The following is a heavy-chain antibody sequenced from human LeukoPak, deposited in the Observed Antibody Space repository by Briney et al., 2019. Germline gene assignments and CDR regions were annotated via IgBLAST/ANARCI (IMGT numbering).Heavy chain of an antibody. CDR2: IRYDGSNK. CDR1: GFTFSSYS. CDR3: ANAHDFWSGYCDY. V-gene: IGHV3-30*02. D-gene: IGHD3-3*01. J-gene: IGHJ4*02. Sequence: GGSLRPSCAASGFTFSSYSMNWVRQAPGKGLEWVAFIRYDGSNKYYADSVKGRFTISRDNSKNTLYLQMNSLRAEDTAVYYCANAHDFWSGYCDYWGQGTLVTVSS.